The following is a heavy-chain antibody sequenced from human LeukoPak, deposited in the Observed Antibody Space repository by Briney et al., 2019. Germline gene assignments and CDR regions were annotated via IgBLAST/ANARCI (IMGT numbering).Heavy chain of an antibody. CDR2: IRYDGSNK. CDR1: GFTFNTYG. J-gene: IGHJ3*02. Sequence: GGSLRLSCAASGFTFNTYGMHWVRQAPGKGLEWVALIRYDGSNKYYADSVKGRFTISRDNSKNTLYLQVNSLRVDDTAVYYCAKGERDSSTLWWRDAFDIWGQGTMVTVSS. CDR3: AKGERDSSTLWWRDAFDI. D-gene: IGHD2-21*01. V-gene: IGHV3-30*02.